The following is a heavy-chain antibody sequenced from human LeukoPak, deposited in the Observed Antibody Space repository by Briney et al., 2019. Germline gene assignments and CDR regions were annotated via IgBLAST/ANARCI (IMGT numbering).Heavy chain of an antibody. CDR3: ATVGTTGTRWFDP. CDR1: GYSFTSYW. CDR2: IYPGDSDT. D-gene: IGHD1-1*01. Sequence: GESLKISCKGSGYSFTSYWIGWVRQMPGKGLEWMGIIYPGDSDTRYSPSFQGQVTISADKSISTAYLQWSSLKTSDTAIYYCATVGTTGTRWFDPWGQGTLVTVSS. J-gene: IGHJ5*02. V-gene: IGHV5-51*01.